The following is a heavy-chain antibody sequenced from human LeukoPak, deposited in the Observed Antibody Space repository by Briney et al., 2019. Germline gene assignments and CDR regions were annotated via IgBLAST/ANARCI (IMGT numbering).Heavy chain of an antibody. D-gene: IGHD6-19*01. CDR3: AKDRRITMAGTVDYFDY. CDR2: ISGSGGNT. Sequence: QPGGPLRLSCAASGFTFNNYAMSWVRQAPGKGLEWVSSISGSGGNTYYADSVKGRFTISRDNSKNTLYLQMNSLRAADTAVYYCAKDRRITMAGTVDYFDYWGQGTLVTVSS. CDR1: GFTFNNYA. J-gene: IGHJ4*02. V-gene: IGHV3-23*01.